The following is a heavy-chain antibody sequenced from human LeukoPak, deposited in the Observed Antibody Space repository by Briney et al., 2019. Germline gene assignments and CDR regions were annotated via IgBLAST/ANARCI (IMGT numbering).Heavy chain of an antibody. V-gene: IGHV6-1*01. J-gene: IGHJ6*02. CDR1: GDSVSINSAA. D-gene: IGHD5-12*01. CDR3: AREGSGQEYYGMDV. CDR2: TYYRSKWYN. Sequence: SQTLSLTCDISGDSVSINSAAWSWIRQSPSGGLEWLGSTYYRSKWYNDYALSVKSRITVPPDTSENQFSLQLNSVILEDTAVYYCAREGSGQEYYGMDVWGQGTTVIVSS.